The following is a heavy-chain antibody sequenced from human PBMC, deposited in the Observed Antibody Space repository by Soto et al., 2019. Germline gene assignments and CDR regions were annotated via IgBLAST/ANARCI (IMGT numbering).Heavy chain of an antibody. V-gene: IGHV3-30*02. J-gene: IGHJ6*02. Sequence: GESLKISCAASGFTFSSYGMHWVRQAPGKGLEWVAVIWYDGSNKYYADSVKGRFTISRDNSKNTLYLQMSSLRAEDTAVYYCVKDGSSGWPYFYDMDVWGQGTTVTVSS. CDR3: VKDGSSGWPYFYDMDV. D-gene: IGHD6-19*01. CDR2: IWYDGSNK. CDR1: GFTFSSYG.